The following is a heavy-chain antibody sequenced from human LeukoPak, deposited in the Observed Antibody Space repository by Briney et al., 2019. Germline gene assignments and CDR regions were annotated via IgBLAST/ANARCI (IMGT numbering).Heavy chain of an antibody. D-gene: IGHD3-10*01. Sequence: GSLRLSCAASGFTFSSYAMSWVRQPPGKGLEWIGEINHSGSTNYNPSLKSRVTISVDTSKNQFSLKLSSVTAADTAVYYCARTRSGLWGQGTLVTVSS. V-gene: IGHV4-34*01. CDR1: GFTFSSYA. CDR2: INHSGST. CDR3: ARTRSGL. J-gene: IGHJ4*02.